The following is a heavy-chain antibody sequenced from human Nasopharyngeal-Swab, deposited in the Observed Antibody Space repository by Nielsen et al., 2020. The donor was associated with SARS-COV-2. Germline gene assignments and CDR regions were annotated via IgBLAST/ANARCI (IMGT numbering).Heavy chain of an antibody. Sequence: ASVKVSCKASGYTFTSYGISWVRQAPGQGLEWMGWIRAYNGNTNYAQKLQGRVTMTTDTSTSTAYMELRSLRSDDTAVYYCVRWAGIGDYYYGMDVWGQGTTVTVSS. V-gene: IGHV1-18*01. D-gene: IGHD6-19*01. CDR3: VRWAGIGDYYYGMDV. J-gene: IGHJ6*02. CDR2: IRAYNGNT. CDR1: GYTFTSYG.